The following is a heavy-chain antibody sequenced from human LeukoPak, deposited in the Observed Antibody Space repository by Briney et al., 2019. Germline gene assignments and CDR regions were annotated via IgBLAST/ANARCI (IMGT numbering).Heavy chain of an antibody. J-gene: IGHJ4*02. Sequence: PGGSLRLSCEASGFIFDDYAMHWVRQAPGKGLEWVSGISWKSDSMRYADSVKGRFTVSRDNAKNSLYLEMNSLRPEDTAFCYCAKDGGHSSVLYYFESWGQGTLVTVSS. CDR3: AKDGGHSSVLYYFES. D-gene: IGHD6-19*01. CDR1: GFIFDDYA. CDR2: ISWKSDSM. V-gene: IGHV3-9*01.